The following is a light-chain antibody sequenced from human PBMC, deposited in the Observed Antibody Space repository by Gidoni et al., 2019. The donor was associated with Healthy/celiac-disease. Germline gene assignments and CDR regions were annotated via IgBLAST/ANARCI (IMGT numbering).Light chain of an antibody. Sequence: QSALTQPASVSGSPGQSITISCTGPSSDVGGYNYVSWYQQHPGKAPKLMIYDVSNRPSGVSNRFSGSKSGNTASLTISGLQAEDEADYYCSSYTSSSTGVVFGGGTKLTVL. CDR2: DVS. J-gene: IGLJ2*01. CDR3: SSYTSSSTGVV. CDR1: SSDVGGYNY. V-gene: IGLV2-14*03.